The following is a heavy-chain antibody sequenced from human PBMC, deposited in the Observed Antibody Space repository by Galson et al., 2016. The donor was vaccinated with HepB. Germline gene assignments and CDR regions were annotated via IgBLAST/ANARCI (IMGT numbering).Heavy chain of an antibody. V-gene: IGHV3-23*01. J-gene: IGHJ4*02. CDR1: GFTFSSYA. Sequence: SLRLSCAASGFTFSSYAMTWVRQAPGKGLEGVSVISASGNNTYYADSVKGRFTISRDNSENTMYLQMNSLRAEDTSVYYCAKGLLKFDYWGQGTLVTVSS. CDR3: AKGLLKFDY. CDR2: ISASGNNT.